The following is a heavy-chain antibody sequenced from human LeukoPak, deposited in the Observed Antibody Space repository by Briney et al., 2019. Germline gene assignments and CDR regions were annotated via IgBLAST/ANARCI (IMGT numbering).Heavy chain of an antibody. J-gene: IGHJ4*02. Sequence: PSETLSLTCAVSGVSFNDYYWSWVRQTPGKGLEWIGEIKHSGYTNDSPPLKSRVTLSIATSRKQFSLNLRSVTVADTGIYYCTRMTTGHDYWGQGTLVTVSS. V-gene: IGHV4-34*01. CDR1: GVSFNDYY. CDR2: IKHSGYT. CDR3: TRMTTGHDY. D-gene: IGHD4-17*01.